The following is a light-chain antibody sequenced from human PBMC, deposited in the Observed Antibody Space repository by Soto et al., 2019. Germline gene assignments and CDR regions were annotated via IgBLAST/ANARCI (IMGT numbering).Light chain of an antibody. J-gene: IGKJ1*01. CDR2: DVS. Sequence: DVQMTQSPSTLSAAVGYRVTITCRASQSISSWLAWYQQKPGKAPKLLIYDVSSLESGVPSRFSGSGSGTEFTLTITSLQPDDSATYYCQQYDTFWTFGQGTKVDIK. CDR1: QSISSW. V-gene: IGKV1-5*01. CDR3: QQYDTFWT.